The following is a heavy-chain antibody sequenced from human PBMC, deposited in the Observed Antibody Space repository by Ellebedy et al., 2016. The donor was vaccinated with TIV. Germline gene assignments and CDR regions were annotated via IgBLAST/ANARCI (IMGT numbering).Heavy chain of an antibody. CDR1: GGSISSYY. V-gene: IGHV4-4*07. J-gene: IGHJ3*02. Sequence: MPSETLSLTCTVSGGSISSYYWSWIRQPAGKGLEWIGRIYTSGSTNYNPSLKSRVTMSVDTSKNQFSLKLSSVTAADTAVYYCARVFLDYDILTGYYISSAFDIWGQGTMVTVSS. CDR2: IYTSGST. D-gene: IGHD3-9*01. CDR3: ARVFLDYDILTGYYISSAFDI.